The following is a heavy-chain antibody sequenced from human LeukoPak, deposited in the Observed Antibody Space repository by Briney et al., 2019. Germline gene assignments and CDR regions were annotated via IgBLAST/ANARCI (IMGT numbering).Heavy chain of an antibody. Sequence: GGSLRLPCAASGFTFTNYSMSWVRQAPGKGLEWVSGTSDRGDYTYYADSVKGRFTISRDNTKNTLYLQMNSLRAEDTALYFCAKKAQYNGNYPLDYWGQGTLVTVSS. J-gene: IGHJ4*02. CDR1: GFTFTNYS. CDR3: AKKAQYNGNYPLDY. D-gene: IGHD1-26*01. V-gene: IGHV3-23*01. CDR2: TSDRGDYT.